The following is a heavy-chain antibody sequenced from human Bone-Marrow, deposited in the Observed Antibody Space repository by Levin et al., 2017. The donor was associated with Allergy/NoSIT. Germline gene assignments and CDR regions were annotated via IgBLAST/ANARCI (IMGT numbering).Heavy chain of an antibody. J-gene: IGHJ4*02. Sequence: GGSLRLSCAASGFTFSSYGMHWVRQAPGEGLEWVAGISYDGSKQYYVDSVKARFTISRDNSKNTLYLQMNSLGVEDTAMYYCARDGIVDDSKGWPHAYWGQGTLVTVSS. CDR3: ARDGIVDDSKGWPHAY. CDR1: GFTFSSYG. CDR2: ISYDGSKQ. V-gene: IGHV3-30*03. D-gene: IGHD6-19*01.